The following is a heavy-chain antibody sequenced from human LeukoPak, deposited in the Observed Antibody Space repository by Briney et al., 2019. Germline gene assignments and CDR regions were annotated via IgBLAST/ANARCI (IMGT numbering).Heavy chain of an antibody. J-gene: IGHJ3*02. Sequence: GGSLRLSCAASGFTFSSYAMSWVRQAPGKGLEWVSAISGSGSTYYADSVKGRFTISRDNSKNTLYLQMNSLRAEDTAVYYCANPKRFSGPYDAFDIWGQGTMVTVSS. CDR1: GFTFSSYA. V-gene: IGHV3-23*01. D-gene: IGHD2-15*01. CDR2: ISGSGST. CDR3: ANPKRFSGPYDAFDI.